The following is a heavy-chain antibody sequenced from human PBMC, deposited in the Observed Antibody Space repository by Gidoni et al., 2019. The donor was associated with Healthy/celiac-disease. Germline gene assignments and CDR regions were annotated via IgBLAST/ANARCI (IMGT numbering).Heavy chain of an antibody. V-gene: IGHV4-39*01. CDR2: IYYSGST. J-gene: IGHJ6*02. Sequence: QLQLQESGPGLVKPSETLSLTCTVSGGSISSSSYYWGWIRQPPGKGLEWIGSIYYSGSTYYNPSLKSRVTISVDTSKNQFSLKLSSVTAADTAVYYCARRRYYYDSSGYYYYYGMDVWGQGTTVTVSS. CDR1: GGSISSSSYY. D-gene: IGHD3-22*01. CDR3: ARRRYYYDSSGYYYYYGMDV.